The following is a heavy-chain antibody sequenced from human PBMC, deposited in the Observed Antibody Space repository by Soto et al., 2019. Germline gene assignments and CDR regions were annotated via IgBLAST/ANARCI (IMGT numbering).Heavy chain of an antibody. D-gene: IGHD3-16*01. V-gene: IGHV3-72*01. Sequence: EMQLVESGGRLVQPGGSLRLSCAASGFIFSDQYMDWVRQAPGKGLDWVGPIRKKVNGYTTEYAASVKGRFIVSRDDSKNSLYLQMNSLRTEDTAVYYCARDLGGAPYVDLWGRGTLVTVSS. CDR3: ARDLGGAPYVDL. J-gene: IGHJ2*01. CDR1: GFIFSDQY. CDR2: IRKKVNGYTT.